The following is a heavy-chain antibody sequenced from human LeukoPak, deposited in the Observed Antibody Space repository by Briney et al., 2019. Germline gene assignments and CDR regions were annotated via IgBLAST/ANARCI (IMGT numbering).Heavy chain of an antibody. J-gene: IGHJ4*02. CDR1: GFTFDDYA. CDR3: ARGGSGSYYTIFDY. V-gene: IGHV3-9*01. CDR2: ISWNSGSI. Sequence: GGSLRLSCAASGFTFDDYAMHWVRQAPGKGLEWVSGISWNSGSIGYADSVKGRFTISRDNAKNSLFLQMNSLRAEDTAVYYCARGGSGSYYTIFDYWGQGTLVTVSS. D-gene: IGHD3-10*01.